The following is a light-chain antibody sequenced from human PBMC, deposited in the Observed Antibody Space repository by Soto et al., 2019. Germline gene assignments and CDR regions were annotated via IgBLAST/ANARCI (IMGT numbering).Light chain of an antibody. CDR3: SSYTSINTWV. J-gene: IGLJ2*01. CDR1: NSDVGGYDY. V-gene: IGLV2-14*01. Sequence: QSALTQPASVSGSPGQSITISCTGTNSDVGGYDYVSWYQQHPGKAPKLMIYEVSNRPSGVSNRFSGSKSDNTASLTISGLQSDDEADYYCSSYTSINTWVFGGGTKVTVL. CDR2: EVS.